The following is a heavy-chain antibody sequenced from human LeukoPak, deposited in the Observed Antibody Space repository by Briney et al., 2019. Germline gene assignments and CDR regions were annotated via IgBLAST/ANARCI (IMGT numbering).Heavy chain of an antibody. CDR3: AKDSMMGGYNY. D-gene: IGHD6-13*01. V-gene: IGHV3-30-3*01. CDR2: ISYDGSNK. J-gene: IGHJ4*02. CDR1: GFTFSSYA. Sequence: GGSLRLSCAASGFTFSSYAMHWVRQAPGKGLEWVAVISYDGSNKYYADSVKGRFTISRDNSKNTLYLQMNSLRAEDTAVYYCAKDSMMGGYNYWGQGTLVTVSS.